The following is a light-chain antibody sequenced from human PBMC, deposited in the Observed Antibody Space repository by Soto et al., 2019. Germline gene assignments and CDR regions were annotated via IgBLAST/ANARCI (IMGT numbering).Light chain of an antibody. CDR1: QSVNNNF. Sequence: EIVLTQSPGTLSLCPGERATLSCRASQSVNNNFLAWYQQKPGQAPRLLIYDASSRATGIPDRFSGSGSGTDFTLTISRLEPEDFAVYSCQQYVTSPLTFGGGTKVEIK. CDR3: QQYVTSPLT. V-gene: IGKV3-20*01. J-gene: IGKJ4*01. CDR2: DAS.